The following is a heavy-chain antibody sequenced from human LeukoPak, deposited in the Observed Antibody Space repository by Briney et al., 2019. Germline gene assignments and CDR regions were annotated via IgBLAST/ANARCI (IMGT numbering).Heavy chain of an antibody. V-gene: IGHV3-21*01. CDR3: ARDRIAAAGTEAFDI. J-gene: IGHJ3*02. CDR1: GFTFSSYS. D-gene: IGHD6-13*01. Sequence: GGSLRLSCAASGFTFSSYSMNWVRQAPGKGLEWVSSISSSSSYIYYADSVKGRFTISRDNAKNSLYLQMNSLRAEDTAVYYCARDRIAAAGTEAFDIWGQGTMVTVSS. CDR2: ISSSSSYI.